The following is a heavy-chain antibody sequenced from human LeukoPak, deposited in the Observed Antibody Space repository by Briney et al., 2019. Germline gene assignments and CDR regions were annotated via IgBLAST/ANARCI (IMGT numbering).Heavy chain of an antibody. D-gene: IGHD1-1*01. V-gene: IGHV5-51*01. J-gene: IGHJ4*02. CDR3: ARQYNWNSYYFDY. CDR1: GYSFTSYW. CDR2: IYPGDSGT. Sequence: GESLKISCKGSGYSFTSYWIGWVRQMPGKGLEWMGIIYPGDSGTRYSPSFQGQVTISADKSISTAYLQWSSLKASDTAMYYCARQYNWNSYYFDYWGQGTLVTVSS.